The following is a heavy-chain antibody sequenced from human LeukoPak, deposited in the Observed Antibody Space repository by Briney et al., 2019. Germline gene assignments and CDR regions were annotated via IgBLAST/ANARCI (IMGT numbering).Heavy chain of an antibody. V-gene: IGHV3-33*05. CDR3: ARELSQIVWGGLDY. CDR1: GFTFSSYW. Sequence: GGSLRLSCAASGFTFSSYWMHWVRQAPGKDLEWVAVIQNDASTENFADSVKGRFTISRDNSKNTVFLQMNSLRVEDTAVYYCARELSQIVWGGLDYGGQGTLVSVSS. CDR2: IQNDASTE. D-gene: IGHD2-21*01. J-gene: IGHJ4*02.